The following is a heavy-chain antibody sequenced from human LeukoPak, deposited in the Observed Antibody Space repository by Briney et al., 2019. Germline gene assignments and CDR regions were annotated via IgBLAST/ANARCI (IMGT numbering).Heavy chain of an antibody. Sequence: PSETLSLTCTVSGGSISSSSYYWGWIRQPPGKGLEWIGSIYYSGSTYYKPSLRSRVTISVDTSKSQFSLKLSSVTAADTAVYYCARLNGWFDPWGQGTLVTVSS. CDR2: IYYSGST. V-gene: IGHV4-39*01. CDR3: ARLNGWFDP. J-gene: IGHJ5*02. CDR1: GGSISSSSYY. D-gene: IGHD4-17*01.